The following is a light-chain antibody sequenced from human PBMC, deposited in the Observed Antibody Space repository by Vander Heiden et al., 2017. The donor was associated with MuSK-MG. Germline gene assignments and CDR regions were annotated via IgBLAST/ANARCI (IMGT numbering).Light chain of an antibody. CDR2: DAS. CDR1: QSVGTY. CDR3: QQRSHWPIT. V-gene: IGKV3-11*01. Sequence: EIVLTQSPATLSLSPGERATLSCRASQSVGTYLAWYQQKPGQAPRLLIYDASGRATGIPARFSGSGSETDFTLTISSLEPEDFAVYYCQQRSHWPITFGQGTPLEIK. J-gene: IGKJ5*01.